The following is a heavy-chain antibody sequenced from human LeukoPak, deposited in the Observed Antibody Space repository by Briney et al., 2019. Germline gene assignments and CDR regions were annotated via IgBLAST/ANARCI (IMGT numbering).Heavy chain of an antibody. J-gene: IGHJ3*02. D-gene: IGHD5-18*01. V-gene: IGHV4-34*01. CDR2: INHSGST. CDR1: GGSFSGYY. Sequence: PSETLSLTCAVYGGSFSGYYWSWIRQPPGKGLEWIGEINHSGSTNYNPSLKSRVTISVDTSKNQFSLKLSSVTAADTAVYYCARGPGYSYAEGDAFDIWGQGTMVTVSS. CDR3: ARGPGYSYAEGDAFDI.